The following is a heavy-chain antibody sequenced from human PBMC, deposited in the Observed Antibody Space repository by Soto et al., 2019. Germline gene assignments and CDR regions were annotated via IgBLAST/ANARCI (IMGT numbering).Heavy chain of an antibody. V-gene: IGHV4-31*03. CDR1: GGSITSGGYY. J-gene: IGHJ5*02. D-gene: IGHD3-10*01. CDR2: IFYSGRT. CDR3: ARDDSEYYRDSVGSMGPSHWFDP. Sequence: QVQLQESGPGLVKPSQTLSLTCSVAGGSITSGGYYWSWIRQHPGKGLEWIGYIFYSGRTDYNPSLMGRVTISVETSENQLSLHLNSVTAADTAVYYCARDDSEYYRDSVGSMGPSHWFDPWGQGTLVTVSS.